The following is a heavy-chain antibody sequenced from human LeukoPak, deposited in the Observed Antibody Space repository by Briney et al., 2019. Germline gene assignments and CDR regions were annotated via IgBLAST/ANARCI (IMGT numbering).Heavy chain of an antibody. Sequence: ASVKVSCKASGYTFTSYDINWVRQATGQGLEWMGWMNPNSGNTGYAQKLQGRVTMARDTSISTAYMELSSLRSEDTAVYYCSFRGEDRDGNFDYWGQGTLVTVSS. V-gene: IGHV1-8*01. CDR3: SFRGEDRDGNFDY. CDR2: MNPNSGNT. D-gene: IGHD5-24*01. J-gene: IGHJ4*02. CDR1: GYTFTSYD.